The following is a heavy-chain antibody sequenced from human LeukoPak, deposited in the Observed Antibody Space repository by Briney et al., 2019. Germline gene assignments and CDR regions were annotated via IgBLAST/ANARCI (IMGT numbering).Heavy chain of an antibody. CDR3: AVTADAFDI. V-gene: IGHV3-33*01. CDR1: GFTFSSYG. Sequence: GRSLRLSCAASGFTFSSYGMYWVRQAPGKGLEWVAVIWYDGSNKYYADSVKGRFTISRDNSKNTLYLQMNSLRAEDTAVYYCAVTADAFDIWGQGTMVTVSS. CDR2: IWYDGSNK. J-gene: IGHJ3*02. D-gene: IGHD2-21*02.